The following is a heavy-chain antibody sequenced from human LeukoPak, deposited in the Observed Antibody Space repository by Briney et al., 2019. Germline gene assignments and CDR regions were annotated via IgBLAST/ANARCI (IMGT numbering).Heavy chain of an antibody. V-gene: IGHV3-23*01. D-gene: IGHD2-2*01. CDR2: ISGSGST. CDR3: VKGGQDCSPTTCYYD. J-gene: IGHJ4*02. Sequence: PGESLRLSCVASGYIFNNYAVSWVRQAPGKGLEWVSAISGSGSTYYADSVKGRFTISRDNSKNTGYLQMNSLRAEDTAVYYCVKGGQDCSPTTCYYDWGQGTLVTVSS. CDR1: GYIFNNYA.